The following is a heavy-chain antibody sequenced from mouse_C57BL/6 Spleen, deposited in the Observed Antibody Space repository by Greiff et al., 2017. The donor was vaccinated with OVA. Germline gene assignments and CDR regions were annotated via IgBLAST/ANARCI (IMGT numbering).Heavy chain of an antibody. CDR1: GFTFTDYY. CDR2: IRNKANGYTT. J-gene: IGHJ4*01. D-gene: IGHD4-1*02. V-gene: IGHV7-3*01. CDR3: ASPSNWDRYYAMDY. Sequence: EVKLEESGGGLVQPGGSLSLSCAASGFTFTDYYMSWVRQPPGKALEWLGFIRNKANGYTTEYSASVKGRFTISRDNSQSILYLQMNALRAEDSATSYCASPSNWDRYYAMDYWGQGTSVTVSS.